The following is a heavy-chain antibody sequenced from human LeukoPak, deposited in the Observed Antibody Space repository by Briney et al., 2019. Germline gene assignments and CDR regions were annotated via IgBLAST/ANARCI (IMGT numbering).Heavy chain of an antibody. CDR3: AKDLGSSGWYDAFDI. CDR1: GFTFDDYA. Sequence: PGGSLRLSSAASGFTFDDYAMHWVRQAPGKGLEWVSGISWNSGSIGYADSVKGRFTISRDNAKNSLYLQMNSLRAEDMALYYCAKDLGSSGWYDAFDIWGRGTMVTVSS. D-gene: IGHD6-19*01. CDR2: ISWNSGSI. J-gene: IGHJ3*02. V-gene: IGHV3-9*03.